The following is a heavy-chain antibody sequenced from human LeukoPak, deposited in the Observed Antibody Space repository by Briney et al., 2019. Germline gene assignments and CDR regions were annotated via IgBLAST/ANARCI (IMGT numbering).Heavy chain of an antibody. CDR2: MNSDGSST. Sequence: PGGSLRLSCAASGFTFSSYWMHWVRQAPGKGLVWVSRMNSDGSSTSYADSVKGRFTISRDNAKNTLYLQMNSLRAEDTAVYYCARLTYYYDSSGYGSTDDYWGQGTLVTVPS. CDR1: GFTFSSYW. D-gene: IGHD3-22*01. J-gene: IGHJ4*02. CDR3: ARLTYYYDSSGYGSTDDY. V-gene: IGHV3-74*01.